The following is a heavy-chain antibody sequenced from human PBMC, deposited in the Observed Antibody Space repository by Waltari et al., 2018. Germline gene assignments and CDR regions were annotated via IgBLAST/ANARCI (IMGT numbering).Heavy chain of an antibody. V-gene: IGHV3-7*02. CDR2: INQDGSAK. D-gene: IGHD6-19*01. CDR1: GFSFSSYW. J-gene: IGHJ4*02. CDR3: ASVRSGWDF. Sequence: EVQLVEPGGGLVHPGGSLRRSWTAPGFSFSSYWMCWVRQAPGKGLEWVASINQDGSAKHYMDFVRGRFTIARDNAKKSLYLEMNRLLDDDTAVYYCASVRSGWDFWGQGTLVTVSS.